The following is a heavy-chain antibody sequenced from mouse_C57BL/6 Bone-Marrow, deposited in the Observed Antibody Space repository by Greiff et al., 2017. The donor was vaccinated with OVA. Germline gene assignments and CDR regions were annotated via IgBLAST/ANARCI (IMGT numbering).Heavy chain of an antibody. Sequence: EVKLEESGPELVKPGASVKISCKASGYSLTGYYMNWVKQSPEKSLEWIGEINPSTGGTTYNQKFKAKATLTVDKSSSTAYMQLKSLTSEDSAVYYCARGSYGSSILDWGQGTLVTVSA. J-gene: IGHJ3*01. V-gene: IGHV1-42*01. CDR1: GYSLTGYY. CDR3: ARGSYGSSILD. D-gene: IGHD1-1*01. CDR2: INPSTGGT.